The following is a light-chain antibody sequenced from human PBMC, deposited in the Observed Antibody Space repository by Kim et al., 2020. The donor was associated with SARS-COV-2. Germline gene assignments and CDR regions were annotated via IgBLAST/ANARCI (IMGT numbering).Light chain of an antibody. CDR1: SLRSYY. CDR3: NSRDSSGNHLGV. CDR2: GKN. J-gene: IGLJ3*02. Sequence: LGQTVRIKCHGDSLRSYYASWYQQKPGQAAVLVIYGKNNRPAGIPDRFSGSSSGNTASLTITGAQAEDEADYYCNSRDSSGNHLGVFGGGTQLTVL. V-gene: IGLV3-19*01.